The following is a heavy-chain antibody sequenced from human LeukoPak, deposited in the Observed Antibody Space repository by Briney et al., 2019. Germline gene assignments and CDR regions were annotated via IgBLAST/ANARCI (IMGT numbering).Heavy chain of an antibody. J-gene: IGHJ4*02. D-gene: IGHD3-3*01. CDR3: VKAQRGFDDFWSGYDY. CDR1: RFTFSSYV. CDR2: ISRSAGAT. Sequence: SGGSLRLSCAASRFTFSSYVMSWVRQAPGKGLEWVSSISRSAGATYYADSVKGRFTISRDNSQNTLYIQMESLRVEDTAVYYCVKAQRGFDDFWSGYDYWGQGSLVTVSS. V-gene: IGHV3-23*01.